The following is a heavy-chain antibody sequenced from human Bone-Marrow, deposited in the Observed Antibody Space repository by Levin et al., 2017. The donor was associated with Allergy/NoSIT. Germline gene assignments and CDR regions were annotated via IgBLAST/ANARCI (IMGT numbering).Heavy chain of an antibody. CDR3: AKDRDFYGSGSLGN. J-gene: IGHJ4*02. V-gene: IGHV3-23*01. Sequence: SCAASGFTFSNYAMSWVRQAPGKGLEWVSGISGSGDSTYDGDSGKGRFTISRDNSKNTLYLQMNSLRAEDTAVYYCAKDRDFYGSGSLGNWGQGTLVTVSS. CDR1: GFTFSNYA. D-gene: IGHD3-10*01. CDR2: ISGSGDST.